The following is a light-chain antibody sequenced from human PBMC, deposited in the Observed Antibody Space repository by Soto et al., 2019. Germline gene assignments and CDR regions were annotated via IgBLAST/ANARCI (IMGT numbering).Light chain of an antibody. V-gene: IGKV1-17*01. CDR2: AAS. CDR3: LQHNAFPFT. Sequence: DIQMTQSPSSLSASVGDRATITCRASQVIRNDLAWYQQKPGKAPKRLIYAASSLQSGVPSRFSASASGTEFTLTISSLQPEDFATYYCLQHNAFPFTFGPGTTVDIK. J-gene: IGKJ3*01. CDR1: QVIRND.